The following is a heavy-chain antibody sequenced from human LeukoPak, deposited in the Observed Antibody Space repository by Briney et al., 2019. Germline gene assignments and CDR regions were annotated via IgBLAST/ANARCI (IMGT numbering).Heavy chain of an antibody. CDR3: ATDYGGNSDLPS. J-gene: IGHJ5*02. V-gene: IGHV1-46*01. CDR2: INPSGGST. D-gene: IGHD4-23*01. Sequence: ASVKVSCKASGYTFTSYYMHWVRQAPGQGLEWMGIINPSGGSTSYAQKFQGRVTMTRDMSTSTVYMELSSLRSEDTAVYYCATDYGGNSDLPSWGQGTLVTVSS. CDR1: GYTFTSYY.